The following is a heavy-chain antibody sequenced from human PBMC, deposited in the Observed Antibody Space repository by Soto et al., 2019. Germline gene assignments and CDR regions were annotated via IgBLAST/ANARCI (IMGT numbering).Heavy chain of an antibody. CDR1: GGSVSSGSYY. CDR2: IYYSGST. V-gene: IGHV4-61*01. CDR3: ARWDDYGDYGSNY. J-gene: IGHJ4*02. Sequence: PSETLSLTCTVSGGSVSSGSYYWSWLRQPPGKGLEWIGYIYYSGSTNYNPSLKSRVTISVDTSKNQFSLKLSSVTAADTAVYYCARWDDYGDYGSNYWGQGTLVTVSS. D-gene: IGHD4-17*01.